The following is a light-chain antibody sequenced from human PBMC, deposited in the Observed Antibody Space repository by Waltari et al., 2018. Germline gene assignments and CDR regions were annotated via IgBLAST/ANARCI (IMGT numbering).Light chain of an antibody. J-gene: IGKJ2*01. CDR3: QQYGSSVLYT. CDR1: QNSQRSY. CDR2: GAS. Sequence: RASQNSQRSYVSWYQQKPGQSPKLLIYGASIRATGIPDRFSGSGSGTDFTLTISRLEPEDFAVYYCQQYGSSVLYTFGQGTRLEIK. V-gene: IGKV3-20*01.